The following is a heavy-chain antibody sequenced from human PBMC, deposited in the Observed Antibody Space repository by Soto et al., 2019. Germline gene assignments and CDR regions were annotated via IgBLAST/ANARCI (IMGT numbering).Heavy chain of an antibody. CDR1: GGSINSYY. J-gene: IGHJ2*01. Sequence: QVQLQESGPELVKPSETLSLTCTVSGGSINSYYWSWIRQPPGKGLEWIGYIYYRGSNNYNPSLKRRVTISVDTSKNQFSLKLSSVTAADTAMYYCARFNWHFDLWGRGTLVTVSS. CDR3: ARFNWHFDL. V-gene: IGHV4-59*01. CDR2: IYYRGSN.